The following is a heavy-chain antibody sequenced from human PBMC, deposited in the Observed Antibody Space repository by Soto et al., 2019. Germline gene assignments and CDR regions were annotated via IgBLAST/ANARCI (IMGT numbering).Heavy chain of an antibody. J-gene: IGHJ3*02. D-gene: IGHD6-13*01. CDR3: ARGRHSSFDI. CDR2: TYYRSKWAN. V-gene: IGHV6-1*01. Sequence: QVQLQQSGPGLVKPSQTLSLTCAISGDSLFTNGVAWNWIRLSPSRGLEWLGRTYYRSKWANDSAISLKSRITINPDTSKNQFSLQLTSVPPEDTAVYFCARGRHSSFDIWGQGTMVTVSS. CDR1: GDSLFTNGVA.